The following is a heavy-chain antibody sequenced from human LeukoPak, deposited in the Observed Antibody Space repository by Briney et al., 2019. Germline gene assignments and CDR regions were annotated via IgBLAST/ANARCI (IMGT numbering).Heavy chain of an antibody. Sequence: GESLKISCKGSGYSFTNYWIAWVRQMPGKGLEWMGIIYPGDSDTTYSPSFQGQVTISADKSIRTVYLQWSSLKTSDTAMYYCARMGSEGKSLILVVSQFDYWGQGTRVTVSS. D-gene: IGHD2-15*01. J-gene: IGHJ4*02. V-gene: IGHV5-51*01. CDR1: GYSFTNYW. CDR2: IYPGDSDT. CDR3: ARMGSEGKSLILVVSQFDY.